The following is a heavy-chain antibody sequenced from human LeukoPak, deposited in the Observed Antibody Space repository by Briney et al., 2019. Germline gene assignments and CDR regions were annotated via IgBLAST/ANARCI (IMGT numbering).Heavy chain of an antibody. CDR3: ARVGDFWSGYWTTPDAFDI. D-gene: IGHD3-3*01. Sequence: ASVKVSCKAFGYTFTSNYMHWVRQAPGQGLEWMGWINPNSGGTNYAQKFQGRVTMTRDTSISTAYMELSRLRSDDTAVYYCARVGDFWSGYWTTPDAFDIWGQGTMVTVSS. J-gene: IGHJ3*02. V-gene: IGHV1-2*02. CDR1: GYTFTSNY. CDR2: INPNSGGT.